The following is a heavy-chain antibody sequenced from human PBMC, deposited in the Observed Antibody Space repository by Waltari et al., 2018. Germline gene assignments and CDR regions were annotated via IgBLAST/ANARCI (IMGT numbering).Heavy chain of an antibody. Sequence: QVQLVQSGAEVKKPGASVKVSCKASGYTFTSYGISWVRQAPGQGLEWMGWISAYNGNTNYAQKLQGRVTMTTDTSTSTAYMELRSLRSDDTAVYYCARLESSIVVVPAAMPWFDPWGQGTLVTVSS. D-gene: IGHD2-2*01. J-gene: IGHJ5*02. V-gene: IGHV1-18*01. CDR2: ISAYNGNT. CDR3: ARLESSIVVVPAAMPWFDP. CDR1: GYTFTSYG.